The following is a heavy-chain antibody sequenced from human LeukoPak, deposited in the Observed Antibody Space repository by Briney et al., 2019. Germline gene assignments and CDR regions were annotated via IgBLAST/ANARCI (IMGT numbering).Heavy chain of an antibody. J-gene: IGHJ4*02. CDR3: AKGTYDILSSFDY. D-gene: IGHD3-9*01. Sequence: GGSLRLSCAASGFTFSTYGMSWVRQAPGKGLEWLSYISGSSSAINYADSVKGRFTISRDNAKNSLFLRMNSLRAEDTAVYYCAKGTYDILSSFDYWGQGTLVTVSS. CDR1: GFTFSTYG. CDR2: ISGSSSAI. V-gene: IGHV3-48*01.